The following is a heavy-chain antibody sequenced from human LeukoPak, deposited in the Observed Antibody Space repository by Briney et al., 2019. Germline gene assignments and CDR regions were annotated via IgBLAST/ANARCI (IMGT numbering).Heavy chain of an antibody. D-gene: IGHD6-13*01. CDR2: LYYSGST. V-gene: IGHV4-39*07. CDR1: GGSISSSSYY. Sequence: SETLSLTCTVSGGSISSSSYYWGWIRQPPGKGLEWIGSLYYSGSTNYNPSLKSRVTISVDTSKNQFSLKLSSVTAADTAVYYCARSIAAAGKRHYYYYMDVWGKGTTVTISS. J-gene: IGHJ6*03. CDR3: ARSIAAAGKRHYYYYMDV.